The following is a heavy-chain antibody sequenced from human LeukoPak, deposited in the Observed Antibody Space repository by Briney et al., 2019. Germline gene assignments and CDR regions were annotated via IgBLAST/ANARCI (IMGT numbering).Heavy chain of an antibody. CDR1: GGSISSYY. D-gene: IGHD3-3*01. J-gene: IGHJ4*02. CDR3: ARVDFYDFWSGYYSYYFDY. Sequence: SETLSLTCTVSGGSISSYYWSWIRQPPGKGLEWTGYIYYSGSTNYNPSLKSRVTISVDTSKNQFSLKLSSVTAADTAVYYCARVDFYDFWSGYYSYYFDYWGQGTLVTVSS. CDR2: IYYSGST. V-gene: IGHV4-59*01.